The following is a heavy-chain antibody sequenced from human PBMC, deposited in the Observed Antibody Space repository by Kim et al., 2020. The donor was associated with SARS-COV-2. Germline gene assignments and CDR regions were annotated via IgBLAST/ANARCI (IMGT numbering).Heavy chain of an antibody. CDR2: IYYSGST. CDR3: ARDRGGAAVAVDYYYGMDV. Sequence: SETLSLTCTVSGGSISSYYWSWIRQPPGKGLEWIGYIYYSGSTNYNPSLKSRVTISVDTSKNQFSLKLSSVTAADTAVYYCARDRGGAAVAVDYYYGMDVWGQGTTVTVSS. J-gene: IGHJ6*02. CDR1: GGSISSYY. D-gene: IGHD6-19*01. V-gene: IGHV4-59*13.